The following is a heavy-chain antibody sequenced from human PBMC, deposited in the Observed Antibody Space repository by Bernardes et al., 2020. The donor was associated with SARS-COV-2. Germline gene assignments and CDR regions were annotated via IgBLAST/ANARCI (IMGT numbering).Heavy chain of an antibody. V-gene: IGHV3-74*01. CDR3: ARGAHGAYFHYGMDV. J-gene: IGHJ6*02. CDR1: GFTFSTYW. CDR2: INNDGDNT. D-gene: IGHD2-21*01. Sequence: GGSLRLSCVASGFTFSTYWMHWVRQVPGKGPVWVSRINNDGDNTTYADSVKGRFTISRDNAKRTLYLQLNSLRAEDSAVYYCARGAHGAYFHYGMDVWGQGTTVTVSS.